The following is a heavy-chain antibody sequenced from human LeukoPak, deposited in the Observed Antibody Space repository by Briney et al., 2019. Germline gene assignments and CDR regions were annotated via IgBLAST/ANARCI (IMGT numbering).Heavy chain of an antibody. V-gene: IGHV3-21*01. CDR1: GFPFPTYA. CDR2: VRVSDGAR. Sequence: GGSLRLSCAASGFPFPTYAMMWVRQAPGKGLEWVSSVRVSDGARFYADSVKGRFTISRDNAKNSLYLQMNSLRAEDTAVYYCARKTYYYDSSDFGWFDFWGQGTLVNVSS. D-gene: IGHD3-22*01. CDR3: ARKTYYYDSSDFGWFDF. J-gene: IGHJ5*01.